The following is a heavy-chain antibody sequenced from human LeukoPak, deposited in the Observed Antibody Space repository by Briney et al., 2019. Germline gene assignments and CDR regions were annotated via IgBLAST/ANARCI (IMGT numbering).Heavy chain of an antibody. D-gene: IGHD4/OR15-4a*01. CDR2: ITFSSSHI. Sequence: PGGSLRLSCAASGFTFSGYVMTWVRQAPGKGLECVSSITFSSSHIYYADSVKGRFTISRDDAKNSLYLQMNSLRAEDTAVYYCARDGAMAAAFDIWGQGTMVTVSS. CDR1: GFTFSGYV. V-gene: IGHV3-21*01. J-gene: IGHJ3*02. CDR3: ARDGAMAAAFDI.